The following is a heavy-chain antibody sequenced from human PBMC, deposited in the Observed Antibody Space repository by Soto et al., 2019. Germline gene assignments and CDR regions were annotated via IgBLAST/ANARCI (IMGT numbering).Heavy chain of an antibody. CDR2: FIPVYRTL. CDR1: GGSFGNSA. CDR3: SMGVIWIGYFTVDS. J-gene: IGHJ4*02. D-gene: IGHD3-3*01. V-gene: IGHV1-69*01. Sequence: QVQLVQSGAEVKKPGSSVKVSCKACGGSFGNSAINWVRQTPGQGLEWLGGFIPVYRTLNYAQKFQGRVTITADESTGTAFMTLSSLASDDTAVYYCSMGVIWIGYFTVDSWGQGTRVTVSS.